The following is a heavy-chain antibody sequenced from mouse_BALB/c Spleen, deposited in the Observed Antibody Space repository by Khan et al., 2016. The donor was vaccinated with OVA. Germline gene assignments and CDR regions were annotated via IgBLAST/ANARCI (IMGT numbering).Heavy chain of an antibody. CDR2: INPSSGYT. CDR1: GYTFTSYT. Sequence: QVQLKQSGAELARPGASVKMSCKASGYTFTSYTMHWVKQRPGQGLEWIGYINPSSGYTKYNQKFKDKATLTADNSSSTAYMQLSSLTSEDSAVXFCARTDERWGQGTTLTVSS. J-gene: IGHJ2*01. CDR3: ARTDER. V-gene: IGHV1-4*01. D-gene: IGHD2-3*01.